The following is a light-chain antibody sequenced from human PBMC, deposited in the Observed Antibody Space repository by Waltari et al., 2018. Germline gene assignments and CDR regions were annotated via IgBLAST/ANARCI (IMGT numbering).Light chain of an antibody. CDR2: LVS. J-gene: IGKJ2*01. CDR1: QSLQHGNGRNY. Sequence: IVMTQSPVSLAVTPGEAASISCRSSQSLQHGNGRNYLDWYLQKPGQSPRLLIYLVSNRASGVPDRISGSASGTDFTLKISRVEAEDAGIYYCMQALQTPYTFGQGTKLEI. V-gene: IGKV2-28*01. CDR3: MQALQTPYT.